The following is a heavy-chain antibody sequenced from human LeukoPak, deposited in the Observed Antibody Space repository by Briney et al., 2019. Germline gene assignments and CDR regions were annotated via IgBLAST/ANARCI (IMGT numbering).Heavy chain of an antibody. CDR3: ARTYGADNFWGKFDP. Sequence: GGSLRLSCAASGFTFSSYWMSWVRQAPGKGLEWVSYISSSGSTIYYADSVKGRFTISRDNAKNSLYLQMNSLRAEDTAVYYCARTYGADNFWGKFDPWGQGTLVTVSS. CDR1: GFTFSSYW. CDR2: ISSSGSTI. V-gene: IGHV3-48*04. D-gene: IGHD3-16*01. J-gene: IGHJ5*02.